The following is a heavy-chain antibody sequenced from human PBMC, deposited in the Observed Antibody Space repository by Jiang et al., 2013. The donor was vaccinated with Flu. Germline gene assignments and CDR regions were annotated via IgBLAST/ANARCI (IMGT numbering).Heavy chain of an antibody. D-gene: IGHD3-22*01. CDR3: ARYYYETYYYGMDV. J-gene: IGHJ6*02. Sequence: PTQTLTLTCTFSGFSLSTSGVGVGWIRQPPGKALEWLALIYWNDDKRYSPSLKSRLTITKDTSKNQVVLTMTNMDPVDTATYYCARYYYETYYYGMDVWGQGTTVTVSS. CDR1: GFSLSTSGVG. CDR2: IYWNDDK. V-gene: IGHV2-5*01.